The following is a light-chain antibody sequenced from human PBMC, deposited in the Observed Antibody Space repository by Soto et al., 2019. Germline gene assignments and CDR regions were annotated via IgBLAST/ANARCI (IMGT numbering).Light chain of an antibody. CDR1: SSDVGGYDY. Sequence: QSLLTQPPSASGSPGPSVTISCTGTSSDVGGYDYVSWYQQHPGKAPKLMSYEVTIRPSGVSDRFSGSKSGNTASLTVSGLQAEDEADYYCSSYTGGNPSYVFGTGTKVTVL. V-gene: IGLV2-8*01. CDR2: EVT. J-gene: IGLJ1*01. CDR3: SSYTGGNPSYV.